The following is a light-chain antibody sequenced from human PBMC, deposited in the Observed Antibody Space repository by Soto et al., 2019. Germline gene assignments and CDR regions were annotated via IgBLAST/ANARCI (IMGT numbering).Light chain of an antibody. J-gene: IGLJ3*02. CDR1: SYNIGINT. CDR2: LND. V-gene: IGLV1-44*01. Sequence: QSVLTQPPSASGTPGQRVTISCSGSSYNIGINTVNWYQQFPGTAPKVLIYLNDQRPSGVPDRFSGSKSGTSASLAISGLQSEDEADYYCSVWDDSLNGVVYGGGTKLTVL. CDR3: SVWDDSLNGVV.